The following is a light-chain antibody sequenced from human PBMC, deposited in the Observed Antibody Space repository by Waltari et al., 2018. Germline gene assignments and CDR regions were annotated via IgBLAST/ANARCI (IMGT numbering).Light chain of an antibody. CDR1: TSDVGNYNL. CDR2: EVT. J-gene: IGLJ2*01. CDR3: HSHATSITSVI. V-gene: IGLV2-23*02. Sequence: QSALTQPASVSGSPGQSITISCTGTTSDVGNYNLVSWYQQHPGKAPKLVIYEVTKRPSGVCTRCSGAKSGTTASLTISGLQADDEADYYCHSHATSITSVIFGGGTKLTVI.